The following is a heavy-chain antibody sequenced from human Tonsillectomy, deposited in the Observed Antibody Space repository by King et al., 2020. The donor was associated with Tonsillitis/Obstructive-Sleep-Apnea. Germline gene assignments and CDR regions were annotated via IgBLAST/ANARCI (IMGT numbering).Heavy chain of an antibody. D-gene: IGHD5-18*01. Sequence: VQLVESGGGLVQPGGSLRLSCAASGFTFRSNAMSWVRQAPGKGPEWVSAISGSGANTYYADYVKGRFTISRDNSKNTLYLEMNSLRAEDTAAYYCAKEFHTGSGVAVVLEHWGQGTPVTVSS. V-gene: IGHV3-23*04. J-gene: IGHJ4*02. CDR3: AKEFHTGSGVAVVLEH. CDR1: GFTFRSNA. CDR2: ISGSGANT.